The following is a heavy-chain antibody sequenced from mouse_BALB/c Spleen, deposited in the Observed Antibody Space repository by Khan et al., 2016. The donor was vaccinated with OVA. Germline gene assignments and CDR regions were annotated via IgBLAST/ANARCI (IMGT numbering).Heavy chain of an antibody. J-gene: IGHJ3*01. Sequence: QVQLQQSGAELVKPGASVKLSCKTSGYTFTSYWIQWVKQRPGQGLGWIGQIFPGTGTTYYNENFKGKATLTVDTSSKTAYMQFSSLTSEDSAVYFCARCYFGNYEFAYWGQGTLVTVSP. V-gene: IGHV1S132*01. CDR1: GYTFTSYW. CDR3: ARCYFGNYEFAY. D-gene: IGHD2-1*01. CDR2: IFPGTGTT.